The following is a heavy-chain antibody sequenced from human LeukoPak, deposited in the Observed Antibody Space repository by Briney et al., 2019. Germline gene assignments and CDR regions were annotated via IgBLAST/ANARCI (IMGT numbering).Heavy chain of an antibody. J-gene: IGHJ4*02. CDR1: GYSISSGYY. Sequence: SETLSLTCTVSGYSISSGYYWGWIRQPPGKGLEWIGSIYHSGSTYYNPSLKSRVTVSVDTSKNQFSLKLSSVTAADTAVYYCARDSTYCSSTSCYKDFDYWGQGTLVTVSS. D-gene: IGHD2-2*02. CDR2: IYHSGST. CDR3: ARDSTYCSSTSCYKDFDY. V-gene: IGHV4-38-2*02.